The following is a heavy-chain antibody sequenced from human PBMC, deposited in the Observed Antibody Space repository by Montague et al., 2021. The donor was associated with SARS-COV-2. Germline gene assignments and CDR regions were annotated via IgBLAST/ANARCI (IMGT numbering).Heavy chain of an antibody. V-gene: IGHV4-31*03. CDR3: ARARITMIVVVNAFDI. CDR1: GGSISSTSYY. CDR2: IYYSGST. D-gene: IGHD3-22*01. Sequence: TLSLTCSVSGGSISSTSYYWGWIHQHPGKGLEWIGYIYYSGSTYYNPSLKSRVTISVDTSKNQFSLKLSSVTAADTAVYYCARARITMIVVVNAFDIWGQGTMVTVSS. J-gene: IGHJ3*02.